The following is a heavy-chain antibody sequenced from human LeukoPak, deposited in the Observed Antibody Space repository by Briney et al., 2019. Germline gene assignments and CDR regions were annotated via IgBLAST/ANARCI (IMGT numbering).Heavy chain of an antibody. CDR3: ARDGDSSGWYGFDY. Sequence: GGSLRLSCAASGFTFSSYCMSWVRQAPGKGLEWVANIKQDGSEKYYVDSVKGRFTISRDNAKNSLYLQTNSLRAEDTAVYYCARDGDSSGWYGFDYWGQGTLVTVSS. V-gene: IGHV3-7*01. CDR1: GFTFSSYC. J-gene: IGHJ4*02. D-gene: IGHD6-19*01. CDR2: IKQDGSEK.